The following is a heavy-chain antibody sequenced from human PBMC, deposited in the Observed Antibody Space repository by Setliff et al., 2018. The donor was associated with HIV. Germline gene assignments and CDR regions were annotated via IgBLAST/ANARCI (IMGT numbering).Heavy chain of an antibody. J-gene: IGHJ4*02. CDR1: GASISSYY. CDR2: ISPTGNT. CDR3: AKSSPSIGYISDH. Sequence: PSETLSLTCSVSGASISSYYWSWIRQPPGKGLEWIGYISPTGNTNYNPSLESRVTISTDTSKNQFSLNVRSVTAADTAVYFCAKSSPSIGYISDHWGQGTLVTVSS. V-gene: IGHV4-59*03. D-gene: IGHD5-12*01.